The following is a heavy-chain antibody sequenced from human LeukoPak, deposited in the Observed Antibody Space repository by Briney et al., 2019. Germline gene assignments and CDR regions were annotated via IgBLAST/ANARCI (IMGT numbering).Heavy chain of an antibody. V-gene: IGHV3-11*01. CDR2: ISSSGSTI. J-gene: IGHJ4*02. Sequence: GGSLRLSCAASGFTFSDYYMSWIRQAPGKGLEWVSYISSSGSTIYYADSMKGRFTISRDNAKNSLYLQMNSLRAEDTAVYYCARDKDPRRITIFGVVILRGQGTLVTVSS. CDR3: ARDKDPRRITIFGVVIL. CDR1: GFTFSDYY. D-gene: IGHD3-3*01.